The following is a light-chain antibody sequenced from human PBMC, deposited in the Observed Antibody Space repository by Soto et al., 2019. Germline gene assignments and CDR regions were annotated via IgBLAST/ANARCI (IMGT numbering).Light chain of an antibody. V-gene: IGKV1-5*01. CDR1: PNTNNW. J-gene: IGKJ1*01. CDR2: AAP. CDR3: QHYESNPWT. Sequence: DIPMPQPPSTLSASVGARVTIACRARPNTNNWLARYRQKPGKGPKLLRYAAPSLERGVPARFSVSRSGTEFTLAISSLQPDDGANYFCQHYESNPWTFGQGTKV.